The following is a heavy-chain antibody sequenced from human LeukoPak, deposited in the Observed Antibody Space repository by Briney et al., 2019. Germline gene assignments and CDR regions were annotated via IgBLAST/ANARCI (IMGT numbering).Heavy chain of an antibody. CDR3: AREASAQKRTGTLDY. Sequence: PETLSLTCTVSGGSVSSSSYYWGWIRQPPGKGLEWIGSIYYSGSTYYNPSLKSRVTISADTSKNQFSLKLSSVTAADTAVYYCAREASAQKRTGTLDYWGQGTLVTVSS. V-gene: IGHV4-39*02. CDR2: IYYSGST. CDR1: GGSVSSSSYY. D-gene: IGHD1-14*01. J-gene: IGHJ4*02.